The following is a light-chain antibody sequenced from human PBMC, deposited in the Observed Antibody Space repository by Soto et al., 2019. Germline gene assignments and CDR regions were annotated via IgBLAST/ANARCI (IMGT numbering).Light chain of an antibody. CDR1: QSISTN. V-gene: IGKV3-15*01. J-gene: IGKJ1*01. CDR2: GAS. Sequence: EIRMTQSPATLSVSPGERATLSCRASQSISTNLAWYQQKPGQGPRLLIFGASTRAIGIPARFSGSGSGTEFTLTISSLQSEDFAVYYCQQYNNWPPWTFGQGTKVDIK. CDR3: QQYNNWPPWT.